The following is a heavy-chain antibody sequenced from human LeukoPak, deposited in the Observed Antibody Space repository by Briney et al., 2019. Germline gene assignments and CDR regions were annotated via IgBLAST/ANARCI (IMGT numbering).Heavy chain of an antibody. V-gene: IGHV3-23*01. CDR3: AKGSGSGWYGWFAP. D-gene: IGHD6-19*01. CDR1: GFTFSSYA. Sequence: GGSLRLSCAASGFTFSSYAMSWVRQAPGKGLEWVSSIDASGGSTYYADSVKGRFTISRDNSKNTFYLQMNSLRADDTAVYYCAKGSGSGWYGWFAPWGQGTLVTVSS. J-gene: IGHJ5*02. CDR2: IDASGGST.